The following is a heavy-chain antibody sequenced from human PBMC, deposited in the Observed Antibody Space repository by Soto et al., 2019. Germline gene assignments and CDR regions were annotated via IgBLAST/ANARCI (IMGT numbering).Heavy chain of an antibody. D-gene: IGHD5-12*01. CDR3: ARDGWGRSYSGYDS. CDR1: GFTFSSYS. V-gene: IGHV3-48*01. Sequence: RGSLRLSCAASGFTFSSYSMNWVRQAPGKGLEWVSYISSSSSTIYYADSVKGRFTISRDNAKNSLYLQMNSLRAEDTAVYYCARDGWGRSYSGYDSWGQGTLVTVSS. CDR2: ISSSSSTI. J-gene: IGHJ4*02.